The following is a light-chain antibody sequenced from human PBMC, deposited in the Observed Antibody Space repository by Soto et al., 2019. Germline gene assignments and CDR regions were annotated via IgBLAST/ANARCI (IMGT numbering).Light chain of an antibody. CDR2: LNSDGSH. J-gene: IGLJ2*01. Sequence: QSVLTQSPSASASLGASVKLTCTLSSGHSSYAIAGHQQQPEKGPRYLMKLNSDGSHSKGDGIPDRFSGSSSGAERYLTISRLQSEDEADYYCQTWGTGIQVFGGGTKLTVL. V-gene: IGLV4-69*01. CDR1: SGHSSYA. CDR3: QTWGTGIQV.